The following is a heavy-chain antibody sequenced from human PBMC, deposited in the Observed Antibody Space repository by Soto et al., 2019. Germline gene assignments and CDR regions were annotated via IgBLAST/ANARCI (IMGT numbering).Heavy chain of an antibody. V-gene: IGHV3-30-3*01. CDR2: ISYDGSNK. CDR3: AREEYSSSYYFDY. D-gene: IGHD6-6*01. CDR1: GFTFSSYA. Sequence: QVQLVASGGGVVQPGRSLRLSCAASGFTFSSYAMHWVRQAPGKGLEWVAVISYDGSNKYYADSVKGRFTISRDNSKNTLYLQMNSLRAEDTAVYYCAREEYSSSYYFDYWGQGTLVTVSS. J-gene: IGHJ4*02.